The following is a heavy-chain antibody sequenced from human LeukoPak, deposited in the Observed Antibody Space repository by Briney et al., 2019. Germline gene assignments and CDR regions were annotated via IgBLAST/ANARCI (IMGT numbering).Heavy chain of an antibody. CDR1: GFSFSSHW. D-gene: IGHD3-10*01. CDR2: INQDGSEK. J-gene: IGHJ5*02. CDR3: ARYGSGPYNWFDP. V-gene: IGHV3-7*01. Sequence: PGGSLRLSCAASGFSFSSHWMSWVRQAPGKGLEWVANINQDGSEKQYVDSVKGRFTISRDNAKNSLYLQMNSLRAEDTAVYYCARYGSGPYNWFDPWGQGTLVTVSS.